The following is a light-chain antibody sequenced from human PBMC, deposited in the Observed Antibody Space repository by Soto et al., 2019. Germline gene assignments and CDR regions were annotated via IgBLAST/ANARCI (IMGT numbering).Light chain of an antibody. CDR1: QSVPGSA. CDR3: QQYGDSPGT. Sequence: EIVLTQSPGTQSLSPGERATLSCRASQSVPGSALAWYQQRLGQAPSLLIYRASNRVTGIPDRFSGSGSGTDFTLTISGLEPEDFAVYYCQQYGDSPGTFGQGTKVDIK. CDR2: RAS. V-gene: IGKV3-20*01. J-gene: IGKJ1*01.